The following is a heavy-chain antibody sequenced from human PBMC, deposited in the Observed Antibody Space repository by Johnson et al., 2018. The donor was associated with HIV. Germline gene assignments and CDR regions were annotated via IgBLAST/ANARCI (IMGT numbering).Heavy chain of an antibody. CDR1: GFTFSDYY. CDR3: ARDVASVYGSGDHAFDI. CDR2: ISYDGSNK. D-gene: IGHD3-10*01. Sequence: QVQLVESGGGLVQPGGSLRLSCVASGFTFSDYYMSWVRQAPGKGLEWVAVISYDGSNKYYADSVKGRFTISRDNSKNTLYLQMGRLRVEDMAVYYCARDVASVYGSGDHAFDIWGQGTMVTVSS. V-gene: IGHV3-30*03. J-gene: IGHJ3*02.